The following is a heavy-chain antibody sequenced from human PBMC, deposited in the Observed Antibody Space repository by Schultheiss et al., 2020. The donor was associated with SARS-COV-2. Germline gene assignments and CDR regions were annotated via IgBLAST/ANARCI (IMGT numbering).Heavy chain of an antibody. J-gene: IGHJ4*02. CDR3: ARGPIVATSRGEFFY. CDR2: ISPYNGNT. CDR1: GYTFTSYG. Sequence: ASVKVSCKASGYTFTSYGISWLRQAPGQGLEWMGWISPYNGNTNYAQKVQGRVTMTTDTSTSTAYMELTSLTSDDTAVYYCARGPIVATSRGEFFYWGQGTLVTVSS. V-gene: IGHV1-18*01. D-gene: IGHD5-12*01.